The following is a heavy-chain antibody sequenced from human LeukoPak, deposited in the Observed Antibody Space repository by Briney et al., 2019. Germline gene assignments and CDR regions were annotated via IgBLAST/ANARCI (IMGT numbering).Heavy chain of an antibody. J-gene: IGHJ4*02. Sequence: GGSLRLSCAASGFTFSDYYMSWIRQAPGKGLEWVSYISSSGSTIYYADSVKGRFTISRDNAKNSLYLQMNSLRAEDTAVYYCASDIVVVPAAIQDYWGQGTLVTVSS. D-gene: IGHD2-2*02. CDR3: ASDIVVVPAAIQDY. V-gene: IGHV3-11*01. CDR2: ISSSGSTI. CDR1: GFTFSDYY.